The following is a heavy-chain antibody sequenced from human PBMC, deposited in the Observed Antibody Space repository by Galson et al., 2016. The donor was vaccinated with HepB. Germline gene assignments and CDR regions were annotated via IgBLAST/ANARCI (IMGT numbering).Heavy chain of an antibody. J-gene: IGHJ3*02. Sequence: SLRLSCAASGFTFSTYAMHWVRQTPGKGLEWVALISYDGSNQYYAGSVKGRFTISRDNSKNTLYLQINNLRAEDTAVYYCARGMSGLIGAFDMWGQGTMVTVSS. CDR1: GFTFSTYA. D-gene: IGHD2-8*02. CDR2: ISYDGSNQ. CDR3: ARGMSGLIGAFDM. V-gene: IGHV3-30-3*01.